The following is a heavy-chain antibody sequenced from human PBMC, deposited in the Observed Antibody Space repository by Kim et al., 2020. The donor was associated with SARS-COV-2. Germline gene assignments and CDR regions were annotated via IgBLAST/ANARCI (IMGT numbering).Heavy chain of an antibody. D-gene: IGHD3-10*01. CDR3: ARVTITMVQGVIHDAFDI. CDR2: IYYSGST. Sequence: SETLSLTCTVSGGSVSSGSYYWSWIRQPPEKGLEWIGYIYYSGSTNYNPSLKSRVTISVDTSKNQFSLKLSSVTAADTAVYYCARVTITMVQGVIHDAFDIWGQGTMVTVSS. CDR1: GGSVSSGSYY. V-gene: IGHV4-61*01. J-gene: IGHJ3*02.